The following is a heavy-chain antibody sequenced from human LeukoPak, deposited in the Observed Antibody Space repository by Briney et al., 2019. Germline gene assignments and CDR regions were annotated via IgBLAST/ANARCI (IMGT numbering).Heavy chain of an antibody. CDR1: GGTFSSYA. CDR2: IIPSFGTA. J-gene: IGHJ4*02. Sequence: SVKVSCKASGGTFSSYAISWVRQAPGQGLEWMGRIIPSFGTANYAQKFQGRVTITTDESTSTAYMELSSLRSEDTAVYYCAIREYDILTGYYETPIDYWGQGTLVTVSS. D-gene: IGHD3-9*01. V-gene: IGHV1-69*05. CDR3: AIREYDILTGYYETPIDY.